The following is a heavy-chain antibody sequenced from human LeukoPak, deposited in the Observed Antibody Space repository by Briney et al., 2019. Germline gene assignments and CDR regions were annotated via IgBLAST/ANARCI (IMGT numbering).Heavy chain of an antibody. CDR3: AKGSQQLPLYYYYGMDV. V-gene: IGHV3-23*01. D-gene: IGHD6-13*01. CDR1: GFTFSSYA. Sequence: GSLRLSCAASGFTFSSYAMSWVRQAPGNGLEWVSAISGSGGSTYYADSVKGRFTISRDNSKNTLYLQMNSLRAEDTAVYYCAKGSQQLPLYYYYGMDVWGQGTTVTVSS. J-gene: IGHJ6*02. CDR2: ISGSGGST.